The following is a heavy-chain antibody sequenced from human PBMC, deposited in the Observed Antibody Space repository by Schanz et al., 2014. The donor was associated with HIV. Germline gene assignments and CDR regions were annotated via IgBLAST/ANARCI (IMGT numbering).Heavy chain of an antibody. J-gene: IGHJ4*02. Sequence: EVQLLESGGDLVQPGGSLRISCATSGFTFDDYAVHWVRQAPGKGLEWVSGISWNSGEIGYADSVKGRFTISRDNTKKSLYMQMNSLRAEDTALYYCAREKYCSGGSCSGIFDYWGQGILVTVSP. CDR2: ISWNSGEI. V-gene: IGHV3-9*01. CDR3: AREKYCSGGSCSGIFDY. CDR1: GFTFDDYA. D-gene: IGHD2-15*01.